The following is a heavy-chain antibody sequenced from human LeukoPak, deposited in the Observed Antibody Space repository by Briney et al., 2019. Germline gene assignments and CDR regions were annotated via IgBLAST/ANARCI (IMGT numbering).Heavy chain of an antibody. CDR3: ARVITYDSSGYPSYYFDY. V-gene: IGHV4-59*01. Sequence: PSETLSLTCTVSGGSISSYYWSWIRQPPGKGLEWIGYIYYSGSTNYNPSLKSRVTISVDTSKNQFSLKLSSVTAADTAVYYCARVITYDSSGYPSYYFDYWGQGTLVTVSS. CDR2: IYYSGST. J-gene: IGHJ4*02. CDR1: GGSISSYY. D-gene: IGHD3-22*01.